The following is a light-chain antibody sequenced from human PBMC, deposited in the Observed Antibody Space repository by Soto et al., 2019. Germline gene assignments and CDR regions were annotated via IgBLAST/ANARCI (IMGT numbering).Light chain of an antibody. CDR1: SSDVGSYSL. Sequence: QSALTQPASVSGSHGQSITISCTGISSDVGSYSLVSWYQQHPGKAPKLMIYEGSKRPSGVSNRFSGSKSGNMASLTISGLQAEDEADYYCCSYAGSNYVFGTGTKVTVL. CDR3: CSYAGSNYV. J-gene: IGLJ1*01. V-gene: IGLV2-23*01. CDR2: EGS.